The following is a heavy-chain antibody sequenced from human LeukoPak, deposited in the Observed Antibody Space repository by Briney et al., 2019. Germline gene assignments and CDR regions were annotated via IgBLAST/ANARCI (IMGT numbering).Heavy chain of an antibody. Sequence: SETLSLTCAVYGGSFSGYYWSWIRQPPGKGLEWIGEINHSGSTNYNPSLKSRVTISVDTSKNQFSLKLSSVTAADTAVYYCARVKVVPAAAKYYYMDVWGKGTTVTVSS. CDR2: INHSGST. CDR3: ARVKVVPAAAKYYYMDV. D-gene: IGHD2-2*01. J-gene: IGHJ6*03. CDR1: GGSFSGYY. V-gene: IGHV4-34*01.